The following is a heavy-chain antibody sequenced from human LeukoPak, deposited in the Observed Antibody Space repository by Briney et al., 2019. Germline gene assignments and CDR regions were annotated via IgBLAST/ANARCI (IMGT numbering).Heavy chain of an antibody. CDR2: ISAYNGNT. D-gene: IGHD6-19*01. CDR1: GYTFTSYG. V-gene: IGHV1-18*01. J-gene: IGHJ4*02. Sequence: ASAKVSCKASGYTFTSYGISWVRQAPGQGLEWMGWISAYNGNTNYAQKLQGRVTMTTDTSTSTAYMELRSLRSDDTAVYYCAREAYSSGWYYLDYWGQGTLVTVSS. CDR3: AREAYSSGWYYLDY.